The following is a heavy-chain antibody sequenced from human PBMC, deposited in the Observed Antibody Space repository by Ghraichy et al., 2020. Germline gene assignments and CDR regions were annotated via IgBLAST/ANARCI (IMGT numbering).Heavy chain of an antibody. CDR1: GFTFSSYS. Sequence: GGSLRLSCAASGFTFSSYSMNWVRQAPAKGLEWVSSISSSSSYIYYADSVKGRFTISRDNAKNSLYLQMNSLRAEDTAVYYCARGNWNYGLSGFDYWGQGTLVTVSS. CDR2: ISSSSSYI. D-gene: IGHD1-7*01. CDR3: ARGNWNYGLSGFDY. V-gene: IGHV3-21*01. J-gene: IGHJ4*02.